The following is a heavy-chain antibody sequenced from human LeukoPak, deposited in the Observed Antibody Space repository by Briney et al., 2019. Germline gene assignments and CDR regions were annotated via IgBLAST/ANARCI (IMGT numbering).Heavy chain of an antibody. V-gene: IGHV3-9*01. CDR2: ISWNSGSI. D-gene: IGHD3-10*01. CDR1: GFTFDDYA. Sequence: GGSLRLSCAASGFTFDDYAMHWVRQAPGKSLEWVSGISWNSGSIGYADSVKGRFTISRDNAKNSLYLQMNSLRAEDTALYYCAKDNYYGSGLGGYGMDVWGQGTTVTVSS. J-gene: IGHJ6*02. CDR3: AKDNYYGSGLGGYGMDV.